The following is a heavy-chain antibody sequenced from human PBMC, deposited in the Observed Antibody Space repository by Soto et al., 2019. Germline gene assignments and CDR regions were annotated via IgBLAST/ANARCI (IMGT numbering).Heavy chain of an antibody. CDR1: GFTFSNYA. CDR2: ILYDGNNK. J-gene: IGHJ4*02. V-gene: IGHV3-30*14. CDR3: TREDY. Sequence: QVQLVESGGGVVQPGRSLRLSCAASGFTFSNYAMHWVRQAPGKGLEWVAFILYDGNNKQYADSVKGRFTISRDNSKNTLYLQMNGLRPEDTAGYYCTREDYWGQGTLVTVSS.